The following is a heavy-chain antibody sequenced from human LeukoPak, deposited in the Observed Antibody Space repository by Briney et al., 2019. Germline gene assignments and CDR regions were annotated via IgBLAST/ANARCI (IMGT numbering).Heavy chain of an antibody. D-gene: IGHD1-26*01. V-gene: IGHV3-21*01. CDR2: ISSSSSYI. Sequence: GGSLRLSCAASGFTFSSYSMNWVRQAPGKGLEWVSSISSSSSYIYYADSVKGRFTISRDNAKNSLYLQMNSLRAEDTAVYYCAKDIVSVGAVDAFDIWGQGTMVTVSS. J-gene: IGHJ3*02. CDR1: GFTFSSYS. CDR3: AKDIVSVGAVDAFDI.